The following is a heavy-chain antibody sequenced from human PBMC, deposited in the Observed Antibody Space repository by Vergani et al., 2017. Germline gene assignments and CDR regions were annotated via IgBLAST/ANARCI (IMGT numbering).Heavy chain of an antibody. CDR1: GFTVSSNY. CDR2: IYSGGNT. D-gene: IGHD3-16*01. CDR3: ARCLGYPSSDYAFDI. J-gene: IGHJ3*02. Sequence: EVQLVESGGGLVQPGGSLRLSCAASGFTVSSNYMSPVRQAPGSGLEWVSAIYSGGNTYYADSVKGRFTMSRHNSKNTLYLQMNSLRAEDTAVYYCARCLGYPSSDYAFDIWGQGTMVTVSS. V-gene: IGHV3-53*04.